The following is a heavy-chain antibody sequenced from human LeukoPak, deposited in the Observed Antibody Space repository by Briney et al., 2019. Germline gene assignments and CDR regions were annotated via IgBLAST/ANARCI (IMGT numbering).Heavy chain of an antibody. CDR3: AKDLRYTTGWYAFGS. V-gene: IGHV3-23*01. CDR2: ISGSGTTT. D-gene: IGHD6-19*01. CDR1: GFTFTNYA. J-gene: IGHJ4*02. Sequence: GGSLRLSRAASGFTFTNYATSWVRQAPGKGLEWVSTISGSGTTTSYADSVKGRFTISRDKSKNTLYLQMNSLRVEDAAVYYCAKDLRYTTGWYAFGSWGQGTLVTVS.